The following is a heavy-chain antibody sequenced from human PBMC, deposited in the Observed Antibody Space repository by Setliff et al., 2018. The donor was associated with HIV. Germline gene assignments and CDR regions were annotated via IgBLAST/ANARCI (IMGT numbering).Heavy chain of an antibody. D-gene: IGHD2-15*01. CDR2: IYPGDSDT. J-gene: IGHJ6*02. CDR3: ARLGGICSGGSCTALAYTMDV. V-gene: IGHV5-51*01. CDR1: GYSFSSYW. Sequence: GESLKISCKGSGYSFSSYWIGWVRRMPGKGLEWMGIIYPGDSDTRYSPSLQGQVTISADKSISTAYLQCSSLKASDTAMYYCARLGGICSGGSCTALAYTMDVWGQGTTVTVSS.